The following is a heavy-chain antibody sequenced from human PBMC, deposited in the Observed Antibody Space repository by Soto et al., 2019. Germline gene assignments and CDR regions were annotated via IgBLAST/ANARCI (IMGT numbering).Heavy chain of an antibody. CDR3: SASEELVAPPPDY. CDR1: GGSVSSGSYY. J-gene: IGHJ4*02. D-gene: IGHD5-12*01. CDR2: IYYSGST. Sequence: QVQLQESGPGLVKPSETLSLTCTVSGGSVSSGSYYWSWIRQPPGKGLEWIGYIYYSGSTNYNPPPKSPVTISVDTSKNPFPLKLSSVTAADTAVYYWSASEELVAPPPDYWGQGTLVTVSS. V-gene: IGHV4-61*01.